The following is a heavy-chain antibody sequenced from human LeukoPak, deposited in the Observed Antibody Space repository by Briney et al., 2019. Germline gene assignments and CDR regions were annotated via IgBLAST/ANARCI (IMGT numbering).Heavy chain of an antibody. Sequence: SETLSLTCTVSGYSISSGYYWGWIRPPPGKGREWIGSIYHSGSTYYNPSLKSRVTISVDTSKNQFSLKLSSVTAADTAVYYCAGGRGQLVPGDYWGQGTLVTVSS. V-gene: IGHV4-38-2*02. CDR3: AGGRGQLVPGDY. CDR1: GYSISSGYY. CDR2: IYHSGST. J-gene: IGHJ4*02. D-gene: IGHD6-6*01.